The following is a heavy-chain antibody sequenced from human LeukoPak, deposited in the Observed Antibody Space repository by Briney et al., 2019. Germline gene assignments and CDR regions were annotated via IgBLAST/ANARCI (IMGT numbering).Heavy chain of an antibody. J-gene: IGHJ5*02. CDR3: AREPTFDP. CDR1: GGSISSGSYY. CDR2: IYTSGST. Sequence: SETLSLTCTVSGGSISSGSYYWSWIRQPAGKGLEWIGRIYTSGSTNYNPSLKSRVTISVDTSKNQFSLKLSSVTAADTAVYYCAREPTFDPWGQGTLVTVSS. V-gene: IGHV4-61*02.